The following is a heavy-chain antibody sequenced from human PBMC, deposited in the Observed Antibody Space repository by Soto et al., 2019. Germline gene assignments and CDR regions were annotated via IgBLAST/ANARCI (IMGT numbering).Heavy chain of an antibody. D-gene: IGHD3-3*01. CDR2: ISGSGGST. CDR3: AKDGYLRFLEWLPTYYFDY. J-gene: IGHJ4*02. Sequence: EVQLLESGGGLVQPGGSLRLSCAASGFTFSSYVMSWVRQAPGKGLEWVSAISGSGGSTYYADSVKGRFTISRDNSKNTLYLQMNSLRAEDTAVYYCAKDGYLRFLEWLPTYYFDYWGQGTLVTVSS. CDR1: GFTFSSYV. V-gene: IGHV3-23*01.